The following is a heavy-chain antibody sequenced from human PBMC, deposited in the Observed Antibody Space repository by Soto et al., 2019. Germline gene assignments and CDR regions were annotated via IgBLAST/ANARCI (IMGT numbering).Heavy chain of an antibody. CDR1: GFTFSSYA. CDR3: ARGYCSSTSCYRFDY. J-gene: IGHJ4*02. Sequence: EVQLVESGGGLVQPGGSLRLSCAASGFTFSSYAMHWVRQAPGKGLEYVSAISSNGGSTYYANSVKGRFTISRDNSQNALYLQMGSLRAEDMAVYYCARGYCSSTSCYRFDYWGQGTLVTVSS. V-gene: IGHV3-64*01. CDR2: ISSNGGST. D-gene: IGHD2-2*01.